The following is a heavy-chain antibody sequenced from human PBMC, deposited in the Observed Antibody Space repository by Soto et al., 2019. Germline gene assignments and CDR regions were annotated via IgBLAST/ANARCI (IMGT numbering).Heavy chain of an antibody. CDR1: GGSISSGDYY. J-gene: IGHJ5*02. Sequence: SETLSLTCTFSGGSISSGDYYLSWIRQPPGKGLEWIGCIYYSGSTYYNPSLKSRVTISVDTSKNQFSLKLSSVTAADTAVYYCARGLDDDYIINWFDPWGQGTLVTVSS. CDR3: ARGLDDDYIINWFDP. V-gene: IGHV4-30-4*01. CDR2: IYYSGST. D-gene: IGHD4-17*01.